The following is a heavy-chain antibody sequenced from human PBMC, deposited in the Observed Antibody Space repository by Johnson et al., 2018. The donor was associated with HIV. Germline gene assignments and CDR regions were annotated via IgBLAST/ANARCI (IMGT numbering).Heavy chain of an antibody. CDR3: ARGVDGAFDI. D-gene: IGHD3-10*01. J-gene: IGHJ3*02. Sequence: QMLLVESGGGVVQPGGSLRLSCAASGFTFSNYGMHWVRQAPGKGLEWVAFIRFDGSNKYYADSVKGRFTISRDNSKNTLYLQMNSLRAEDTAVYYCARGVDGAFDIWGQGTMVTVSS. V-gene: IGHV3-30*02. CDR2: IRFDGSNK. CDR1: GFTFSNYG.